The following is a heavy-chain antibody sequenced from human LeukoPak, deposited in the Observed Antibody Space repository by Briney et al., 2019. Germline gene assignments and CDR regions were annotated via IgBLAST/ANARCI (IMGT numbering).Heavy chain of an antibody. CDR2: ISWNSGSI. D-gene: IGHD1-26*01. Sequence: GGSLRLSCAASGFTFDDYAMHWVRQASGKGLEWVSGISWNSGSIGYADSVKGRFTISRDNAKNTLYLQMNSLRAEDTAVYYCARGSNSGSYYGSEYFQHWGQGTLVTVSS. CDR1: GFTFDDYA. CDR3: ARGSNSGSYYGSEYFQH. J-gene: IGHJ1*01. V-gene: IGHV3-9*01.